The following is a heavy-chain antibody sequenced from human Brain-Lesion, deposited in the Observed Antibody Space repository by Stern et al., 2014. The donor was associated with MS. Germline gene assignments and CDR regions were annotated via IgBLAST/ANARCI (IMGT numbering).Heavy chain of an antibody. CDR2: IYYSGNT. CDR1: GGSVSSTSYA. Sequence: QLQLQESGPGLVKPSETLSLTCTVAGGSVSSTSYAWAWIRQPPGKGLEWIGTIYYSGNTSYSPSLKSRLTISLDTSTNPFSLQRGSVTAADTAVYYCAGEEDIRYCSGGSCTGNWFDPWGQGTLVTVSS. CDR3: AGEEDIRYCSGGSCTGNWFDP. D-gene: IGHD2-15*01. J-gene: IGHJ5*02. V-gene: IGHV4-39*01.